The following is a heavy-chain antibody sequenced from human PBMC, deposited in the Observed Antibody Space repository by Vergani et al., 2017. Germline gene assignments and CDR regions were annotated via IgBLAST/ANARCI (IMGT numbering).Heavy chain of an antibody. CDR2: ISYDGRNK. D-gene: IGHD2-2*01. CDR1: GFTFSSYG. CDR3: AKDICSSTSCYVADY. J-gene: IGHJ4*02. Sequence: QVQLVESGGGVVQPGRSLRLSCAASGFTFSSYGMHWVRQAPGKGLEWVAVISYDGRNKYYADSVKGRFTISRDNSKNTLYLQMNSLRAEDTAVYYCAKDICSSTSCYVADYWGQGTLVTVSS. V-gene: IGHV3-30*18.